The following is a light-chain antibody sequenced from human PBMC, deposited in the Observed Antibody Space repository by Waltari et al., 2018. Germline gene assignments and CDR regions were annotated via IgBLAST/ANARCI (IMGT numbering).Light chain of an antibody. J-gene: IGKJ4*01. CDR2: AAS. CDR3: LQDYTFPLT. CDR1: ENIKND. Sequence: AIQMTQSPSSLSASVGDRVTITCRASENIKNDLGWYQQKPGKAPNLLIFAASSLQSGVPSRFSASGSVTDFTLTISSLQPEDFATYYCLQDYTFPLTFGGGTKVDI. V-gene: IGKV1-6*01.